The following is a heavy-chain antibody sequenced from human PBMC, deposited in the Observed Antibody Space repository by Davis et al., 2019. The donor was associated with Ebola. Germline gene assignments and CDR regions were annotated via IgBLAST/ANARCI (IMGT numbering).Heavy chain of an antibody. CDR3: ARDVSDYAVVAAPVDY. D-gene: IGHD2-15*01. CDR1: GFTFSSYD. Sequence: GESLKISCAASGFTFSSYDMNWVRQAPGKGLEWVANIKQDGSEKYYVDSVKGRFTISRDNAKNSLYLHMNSLRAEDTAVYYCARDVSDYAVVAAPVDYWGQGTLVTVSS. J-gene: IGHJ4*02. V-gene: IGHV3-7*01. CDR2: IKQDGSEK.